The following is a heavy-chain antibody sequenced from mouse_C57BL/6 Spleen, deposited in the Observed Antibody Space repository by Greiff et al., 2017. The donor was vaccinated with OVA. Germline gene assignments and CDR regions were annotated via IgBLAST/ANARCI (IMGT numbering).Heavy chain of an antibody. V-gene: IGHV14-2*01. J-gene: IGHJ3*01. CDR2: IDPEDGET. CDR1: GFNIKDYY. D-gene: IGHD2-4*01. Sequence: VQLQQSGAELVKPGASVKLSCTASGFNIKDYYMHWVKQRPEQGLEWIGRIDPEDGETKYAPKFQGKATITADTSSNTPYLQRSSLTSEDTAVYYCASMITTRDGVAYWGQGTLVTVSA. CDR3: ASMITTRDGVAY.